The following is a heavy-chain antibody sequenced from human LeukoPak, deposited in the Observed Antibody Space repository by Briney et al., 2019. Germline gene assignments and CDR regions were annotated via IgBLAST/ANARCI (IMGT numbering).Heavy chain of an antibody. CDR2: INHSGST. CDR1: GGSSSGYY. Sequence: SETLSLTCAVYGGSSSGYYWSWIRQPPGKGLEWIGEINHSGSTNYNPSLKSRVTISVDTSKNQFSLKLSSVTAADTAVYYYARGRQYCSGGSCYSWFDYWGQGTLVTVSS. V-gene: IGHV4-34*01. D-gene: IGHD2-15*01. CDR3: ARGRQYCSGGSCYSWFDY. J-gene: IGHJ5*01.